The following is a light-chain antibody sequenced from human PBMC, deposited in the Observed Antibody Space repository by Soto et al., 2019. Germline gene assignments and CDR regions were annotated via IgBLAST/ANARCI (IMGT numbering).Light chain of an antibody. CDR2: EVS. CDR1: STDVGGYNY. CDR3: GSYTSTDTPFA. V-gene: IGLV2-14*01. J-gene: IGLJ1*01. Sequence: STTSCTGTSTDVGGYNYVSWYQHHPGKGPKLIIYEVSNRPSGVSDRFSGSKSGNKASLIISNLEAEDESDYYCGSYTSTDTPFAFGTGTKVAVL.